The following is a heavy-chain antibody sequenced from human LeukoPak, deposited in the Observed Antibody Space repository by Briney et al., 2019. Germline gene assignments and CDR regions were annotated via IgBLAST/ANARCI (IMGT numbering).Heavy chain of an antibody. J-gene: IGHJ4*02. Sequence: PSETLSLTCSVSGGSISSGVYYWSWIRQHPGRGLEWIGYIYTSGVSYYNPSLESRITISLDTSQNQFSLRLSSVTAADTAVYYCARAGSGGYSFDYWGQGTPVTVSS. CDR1: GGSISSGVYY. D-gene: IGHD3-10*01. CDR2: IYTSGVS. V-gene: IGHV4-31*03. CDR3: ARAGSGGYSFDY.